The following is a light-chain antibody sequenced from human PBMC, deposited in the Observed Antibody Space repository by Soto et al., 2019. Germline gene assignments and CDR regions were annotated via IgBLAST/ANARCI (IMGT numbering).Light chain of an antibody. CDR2: DDS. Sequence: SYELPHPPSVSVALGQTARITCGGNNIGSKSVHWYQQKPGQAPVLVVYDDSDRPSGIPERFSGSNSGNTATLTISRVKARDEADYYCQVWINSSDPPYVFGTGTKLTVL. J-gene: IGLJ1*01. CDR1: NIGSKS. V-gene: IGLV3-21*02. CDR3: QVWINSSDPPYV.